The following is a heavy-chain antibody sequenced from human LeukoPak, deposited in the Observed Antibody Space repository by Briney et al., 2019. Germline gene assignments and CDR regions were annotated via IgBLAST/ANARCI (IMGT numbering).Heavy chain of an antibody. CDR3: TRRGALPFDY. CDR1: GGSFSGYY. V-gene: IGHV4-34*01. D-gene: IGHD4/OR15-4a*01. CDR2: ISHSGST. Sequence: PSETLSLTCAVYGGSFSGYYWSWIRQPPGRGLEWIGEISHSGSTNYNPSLESRVTISADTSKNQFSLKLRSATAADTAVYYCTRRGALPFDYWGQGALVTVSS. J-gene: IGHJ4*02.